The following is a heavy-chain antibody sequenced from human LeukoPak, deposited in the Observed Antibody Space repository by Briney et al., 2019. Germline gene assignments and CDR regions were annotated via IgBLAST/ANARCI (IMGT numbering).Heavy chain of an antibody. V-gene: IGHV4-39*07. J-gene: IGHJ4*02. CDR2: IYYSGST. CDR1: GGSISSSSYY. D-gene: IGHD6-13*01. CDR3: ARDGYSRPY. Sequence: SETVSLTCTVSGGSISSSSYYWGWIRQPPGKGLEWIGSIYYSGSTYYNPSLKSRVTISVDTSKNQFSLKLSSVTAADTAVYYCARDGYSRPYWGQGTLVTVSS.